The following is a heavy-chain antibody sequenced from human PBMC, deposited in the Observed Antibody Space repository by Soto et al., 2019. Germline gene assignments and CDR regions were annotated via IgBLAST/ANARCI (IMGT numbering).Heavy chain of an antibody. D-gene: IGHD2-15*01. Sequence: QVQLQQWGAGLLKPSETLSLTCAVYGGSFSGYYWSWIRQPPGKGLEWIGEINHSGSTNYNPSLKSRVTISVDTSKNQFSLKLSSVTPADTAVYYCARFVVVVAAPDAFDIWGQGTMVTVSS. J-gene: IGHJ3*02. CDR2: INHSGST. CDR3: ARFVVVVAAPDAFDI. CDR1: GGSFSGYY. V-gene: IGHV4-34*01.